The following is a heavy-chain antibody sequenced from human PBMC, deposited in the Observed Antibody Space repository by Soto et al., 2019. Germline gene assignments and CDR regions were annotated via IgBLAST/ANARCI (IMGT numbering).Heavy chain of an antibody. CDR1: GFTFSSYA. Sequence: PGGSLRLSCAAAGFTFSSYAMSWVRQAPGKGLEWVSAISGSGGSTYYADSVKGRFTISRDNSKNTLYLQMNSLRAEDTAVYYCATNWGHYYYYVMDVWGQGTTVTVSS. CDR2: ISGSGGST. J-gene: IGHJ6*02. CDR3: ATNWGHYYYYVMDV. V-gene: IGHV3-23*01. D-gene: IGHD7-27*01.